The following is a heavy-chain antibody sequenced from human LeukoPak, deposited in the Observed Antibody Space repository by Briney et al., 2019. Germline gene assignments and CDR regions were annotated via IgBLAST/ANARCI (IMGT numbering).Heavy chain of an antibody. J-gene: IGHJ4*02. CDR2: INHSGST. CDR3: ARVMNWNLPQYYFDY. CDR1: GGSFSGYY. Sequence: LETLSLTCAVYGGSFSGYYWSWIRQPPGKGLEWIGEINHSGSTNYNPSLKSRVTISVDTSKNQFSLKLSSVTAADTAVYYCARVMNWNLPQYYFDYWGQGTLVTASS. V-gene: IGHV4-34*01. D-gene: IGHD1-7*01.